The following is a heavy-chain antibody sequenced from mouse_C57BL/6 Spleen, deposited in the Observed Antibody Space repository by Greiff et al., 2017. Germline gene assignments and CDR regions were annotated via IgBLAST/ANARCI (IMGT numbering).Heavy chain of an antibody. CDR3: ARMGDSSGYDFDY. V-gene: IGHV3-6*01. J-gene: IGHJ2*01. D-gene: IGHD3-2*02. Sequence: EVQLQQSGPGLVKPSQSLSLTCSVTGYSITSGYYWNWIRQFPGNKLEWMGYISYDGSNNYNPSLKNRISITSDTSKNQFFLKLNSVTTEDTATYYCARMGDSSGYDFDYWGQGTTLTVSS. CDR2: ISYDGSN. CDR1: GYSITSGYY.